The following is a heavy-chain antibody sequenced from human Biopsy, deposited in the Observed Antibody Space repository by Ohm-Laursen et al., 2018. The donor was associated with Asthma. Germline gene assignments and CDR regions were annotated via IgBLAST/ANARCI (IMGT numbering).Heavy chain of an antibody. CDR1: GFKFDEYT. V-gene: IGHV3-9*01. D-gene: IGHD3-22*01. CDR3: AKVRSDWVITESFDY. CDR2: ISWNSATI. Sequence: SLRLSCSASGFKFDEYTMHWVRQAPGKGLEWVSGISWNSATIGYADSVEGRFTISRDNAKNSVFLHMDSLRPEDTAFYYCAKVRSDWVITESFDYWGQGVLVTVTS. J-gene: IGHJ4*02.